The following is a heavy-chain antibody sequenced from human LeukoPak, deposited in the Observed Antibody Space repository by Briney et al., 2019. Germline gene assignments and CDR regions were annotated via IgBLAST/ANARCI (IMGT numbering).Heavy chain of an antibody. Sequence: ASVKVSCKASGYTFTSYDINWVRQAPGQGLEWMGIINPSGGSTSYAQKFQGRVTMTRDTSTSTVYMDLSSLRSEDTAVYYCARADRRRPPYSSSWYSENIFDYWGQGTLVTVSS. J-gene: IGHJ4*02. D-gene: IGHD6-13*01. CDR1: GYTFTSYD. V-gene: IGHV1-46*01. CDR2: INPSGGST. CDR3: ARADRRRPPYSSSWYSENIFDY.